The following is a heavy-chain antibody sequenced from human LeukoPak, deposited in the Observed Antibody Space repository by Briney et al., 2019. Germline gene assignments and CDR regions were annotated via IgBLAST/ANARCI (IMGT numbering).Heavy chain of an antibody. CDR1: GFTFSSYC. CDR2: IKQDGSEK. D-gene: IGHD3-22*01. V-gene: IGHV3-7*01. Sequence: PGGSLRLSCAASGFTFSSYCMSWVRQAPGEGLEWVANIKQDGSEKYYVDSVKGRFTISRDNAKNSLYLQMNSLRAEDTAVYYCARVLRYYYDSSTGWFDPWGQGTLVTVSS. CDR3: ARVLRYYYDSSTGWFDP. J-gene: IGHJ5*02.